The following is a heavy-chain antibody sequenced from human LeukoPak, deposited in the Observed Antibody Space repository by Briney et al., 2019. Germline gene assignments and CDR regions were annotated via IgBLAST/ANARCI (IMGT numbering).Heavy chain of an antibody. D-gene: IGHD5-24*01. CDR1: GGSISSGDYY. Sequence: SQTLSLTCTVSGGSISSGDYYWSWIRQPPGKGLEWIGYIYYSGSTYYNPSLKSRVTISVDTSKNQFSLKLSSVTAADTAVYYCATISVDMATIFFQHWGQGTLVTVSS. CDR3: ATISVDMATIFFQH. CDR2: IYYSGST. J-gene: IGHJ1*01. V-gene: IGHV4-30-4*08.